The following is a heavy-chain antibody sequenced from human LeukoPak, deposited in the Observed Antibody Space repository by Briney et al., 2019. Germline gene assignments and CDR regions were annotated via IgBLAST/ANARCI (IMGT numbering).Heavy chain of an antibody. CDR2: IKTSGGST. CDR1: GYTLTSNY. D-gene: IGHD2-15*01. V-gene: IGHV1-46*01. CDR3: ARALGYCSGGSSAQV. Sequence: ATVKVSCKASGYTLTSNYMHWVRQAPGQGLEWMGIIKTSGGSTSYAQKFQDRVTITADESTSTAYRELSSLRSEDTAVYYCARALGYCSGGSSAQVWGQGTTVTVSS. J-gene: IGHJ6*02.